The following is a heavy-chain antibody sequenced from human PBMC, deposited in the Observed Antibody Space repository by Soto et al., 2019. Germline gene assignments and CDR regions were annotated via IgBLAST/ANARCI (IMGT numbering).Heavy chain of an antibody. D-gene: IGHD3-16*01. CDR1: GYSFTSYW. V-gene: IGHV5-51*01. Sequence: GESLKISCKGSGYSFTSYWIVWVRQMPGKGLEWMGIIYPGDSETRYSPSFQGQVTISADKSINTAYLQWSSLKASDTAIYYCARTFGGHLYSFDFWGQGTLVTVSS. J-gene: IGHJ4*02. CDR3: ARTFGGHLYSFDF. CDR2: IYPGDSET.